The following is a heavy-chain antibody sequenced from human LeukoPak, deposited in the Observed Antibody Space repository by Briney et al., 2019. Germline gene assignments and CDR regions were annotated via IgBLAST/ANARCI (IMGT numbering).Heavy chain of an antibody. Sequence: GGSLRLSCAASGFAFSVYSMNWVRQAPGKGLEWVSSITSSSDYIYYGDSVKGRFTSSRDNAKNSLYLQLNSLRAEDTAVYYCARDLYGSGSYNWFDPWGQGTLVTVSS. V-gene: IGHV3-21*04. D-gene: IGHD3-10*01. CDR1: GFAFSVYS. CDR3: ARDLYGSGSYNWFDP. J-gene: IGHJ5*02. CDR2: ITSSSDYI.